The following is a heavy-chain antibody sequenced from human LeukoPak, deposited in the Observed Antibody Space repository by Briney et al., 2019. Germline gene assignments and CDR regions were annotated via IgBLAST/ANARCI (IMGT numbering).Heavy chain of an antibody. CDR3: VKDRGLSGYDGLEY. J-gene: IGHJ4*02. Sequence: GGSLRLSCAASGFTFKTYAMHWVREAPGKGLEWVAVIGNDGIIKRYGDSVKGRFTISRDNSKNTLHLQMNSLRAADTALYYCVKDRGLSGYDGLEYWGQGAQVTVSS. CDR1: GFTFKTYA. CDR2: IGNDGIIK. D-gene: IGHD5-12*01. V-gene: IGHV3-30*18.